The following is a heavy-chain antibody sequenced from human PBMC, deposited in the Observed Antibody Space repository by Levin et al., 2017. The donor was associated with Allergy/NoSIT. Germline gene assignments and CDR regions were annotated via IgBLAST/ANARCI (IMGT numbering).Heavy chain of an antibody. V-gene: IGHV3-30*18. D-gene: IGHD6-19*01. Sequence: GGSLRLSCAASGFTFSSYCMHWVRQAPGKGLEWVAVISYDGSNKYYAYSVKGRFTISRDNSKNTLYLQMNSLRGEDTAVYYCAKGGDSSGWFFDYWGQGTLVNVSA. CDR3: AKGGDSSGWFFDY. J-gene: IGHJ4*02. CDR2: ISYDGSNK. CDR1: GFTFSSYC.